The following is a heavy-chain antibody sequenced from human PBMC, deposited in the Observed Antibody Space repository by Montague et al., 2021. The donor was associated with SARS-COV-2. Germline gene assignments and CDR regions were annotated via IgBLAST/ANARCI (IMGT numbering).Heavy chain of an antibody. CDR3: AREGGLRYFDWLLRSVYYYYGMDV. J-gene: IGHJ6*02. Sequence: TLSLTCTVSGGSISSGGYYWSWIRQHPGKGLEWIGYIYYSGSTYYNPSLKSRVTISADTSKNQFSLKLSSVTAADTAVYYCAREGGLRYFDWLLRSVYYYYGMDVWGQGTTVTVSS. V-gene: IGHV4-31*03. CDR2: IYYSGST. CDR1: GGSISSGGYY. D-gene: IGHD3-9*01.